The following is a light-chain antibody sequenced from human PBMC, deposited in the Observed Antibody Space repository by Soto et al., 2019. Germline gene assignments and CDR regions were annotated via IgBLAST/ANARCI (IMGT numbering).Light chain of an antibody. V-gene: IGLV2-14*01. CDR2: EVS. CDR3: SSYTSSSTEV. J-gene: IGLJ1*01. Sequence: QSALTQPASVSGSPGQSITISCTGTSSDVGGYNYVSWYQQHPGKAPKLMIYEVSNRPSGVSNRFSGSKSGNTASLTISGRQAEAEDDYYCSSYTSSSTEVFGAGTKLTV. CDR1: SSDVGGYNY.